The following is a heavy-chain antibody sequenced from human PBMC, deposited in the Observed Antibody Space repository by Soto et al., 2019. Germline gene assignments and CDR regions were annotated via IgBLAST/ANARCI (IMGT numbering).Heavy chain of an antibody. J-gene: IGHJ5*02. CDR2: ISYDGSNK. V-gene: IGHV3-30-3*01. CDR3: ARDTGHAQWLAPYNWFDP. Sequence: SLRLSCAASGFTFSSYAMHWVRQAPGKGLEWVAVISYDGSNKYYADSVKGRFTISRDNSKNTLYLQMNSLRAEDTAVYYCARDTGHAQWLAPYNWFDPWGQGTLVTVSS. CDR1: GFTFSSYA. D-gene: IGHD6-19*01.